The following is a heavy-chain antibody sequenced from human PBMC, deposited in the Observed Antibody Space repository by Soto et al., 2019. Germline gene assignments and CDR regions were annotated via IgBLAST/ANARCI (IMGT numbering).Heavy chain of an antibody. CDR1: GFTFSSYG. Sequence: QVQLVESGGGVVQPGRSLRLSCAASGFTFSSYGMHWVRQAPGKGLEWVAVIWYDGSNKYYADSVKGRFTISRDNSKNTLYLQMNSLRAEDTAVYYCARDWGQCRVFDYWGQGTLVTVSS. V-gene: IGHV3-33*01. CDR2: IWYDGSNK. J-gene: IGHJ4*02. CDR3: ARDWGQCRVFDY. D-gene: IGHD3-16*01.